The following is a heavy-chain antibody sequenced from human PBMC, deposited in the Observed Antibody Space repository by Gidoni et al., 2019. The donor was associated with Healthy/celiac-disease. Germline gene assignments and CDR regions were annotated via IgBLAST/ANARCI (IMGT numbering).Heavy chain of an antibody. CDR2: INSDGSST. J-gene: IGHJ6*02. Sequence: EVQLVESGGGLVQPGGSLRLSCAASGFTFSSYWMHWSRQAPGKGLVWVSRINSDGSSTSYADSVKGRFTISRDNAKNTLYLQMNSLRAEDTAVYYCARDYYYDSSGYYYDDYYYYGMDVWGQGTTVTVSS. D-gene: IGHD3-22*01. CDR1: GFTFSSYW. V-gene: IGHV3-74*01. CDR3: ARDYYYDSSGYYYDDYYYYGMDV.